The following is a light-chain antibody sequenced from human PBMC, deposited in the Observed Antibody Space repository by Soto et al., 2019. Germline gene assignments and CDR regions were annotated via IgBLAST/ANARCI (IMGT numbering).Light chain of an antibody. Sequence: IQLTQSPSSLSASVGDRVTITCRASQGIGRYLAWYQQKPGKAPKLLIYSASTLQSGVPSGFTGSGSGTDFTLTISSRQPEECANYHCQQLNSYPITFGQGTRLEIK. V-gene: IGKV1-9*01. CDR2: SAS. CDR3: QQLNSYPIT. CDR1: QGIGRY. J-gene: IGKJ5*01.